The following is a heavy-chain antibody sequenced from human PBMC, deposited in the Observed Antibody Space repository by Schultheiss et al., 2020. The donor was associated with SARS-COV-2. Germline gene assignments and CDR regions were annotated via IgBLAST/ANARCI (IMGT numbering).Heavy chain of an antibody. V-gene: IGHV4-61*08. CDR3: ARRLTIFGVVAFDY. D-gene: IGHD3-3*01. J-gene: IGHJ4*02. CDR2: IYYSGST. Sequence: SETLSLTCPVSGGSISSGGYYWSWIRQPPGKGLEWIGYIYYSGSTNYNPSLKSRVTISVDTSKNQFSLKLSSVTAADTAVYYCARRLTIFGVVAFDYWGQGTLVTVSS. CDR1: GGSISSGGYY.